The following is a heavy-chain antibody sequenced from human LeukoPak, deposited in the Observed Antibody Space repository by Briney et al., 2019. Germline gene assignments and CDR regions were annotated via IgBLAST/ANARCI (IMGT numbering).Heavy chain of an antibody. D-gene: IGHD3-16*01. J-gene: IGHJ4*02. CDR1: GFTFSSYA. CDR2: ISVSGGST. CDR3: AKDQWFGVNFAFGY. V-gene: IGHV3-23*01. Sequence: GGSLRLSCAASGFTFSSYAMSWFRQAPGKGLGWVPAISVSGGSTYYADSVKGRFTISRDNSKNTLYLQINSLRAEDTAVYYCAKDQWFGVNFAFGYWGQGTLVTVSS.